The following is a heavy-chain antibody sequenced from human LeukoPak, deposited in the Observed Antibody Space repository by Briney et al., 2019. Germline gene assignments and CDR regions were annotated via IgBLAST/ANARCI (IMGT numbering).Heavy chain of an antibody. CDR2: IYPGDSDT. CDR1: GYSFTTYW. J-gene: IGHJ4*02. Sequence: GESLKISCKGSGYSFTTYWIAWVRQMPGKGVEWMGIIYPGDSDTRYNPSFQGQVTISADKSIGTAYLQWSSLKASDTAMYYCARPFSGGSYGNFDYWGQGTLVTVSS. V-gene: IGHV5-51*01. D-gene: IGHD1-26*01. CDR3: ARPFSGGSYGNFDY.